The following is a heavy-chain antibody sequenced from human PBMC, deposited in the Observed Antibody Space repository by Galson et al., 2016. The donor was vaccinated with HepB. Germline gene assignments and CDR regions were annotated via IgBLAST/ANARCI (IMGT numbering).Heavy chain of an antibody. V-gene: IGHV3-69-1*01. CDR1: GFIFSVYN. J-gene: IGHJ4*02. Sequence: SLRLSCAASGFIFSVYNMNWARQAPGKGLEWVSSISSRSYIYYADSAQGRFPISRDNAKNSLYLQMNSLRAEDTAVYYCATGVGYCVSTNCYADYWGQGTLVTVSS. CDR3: ATGVGYCVSTNCYADY. D-gene: IGHD2-2*01. CDR2: ISSRSYI.